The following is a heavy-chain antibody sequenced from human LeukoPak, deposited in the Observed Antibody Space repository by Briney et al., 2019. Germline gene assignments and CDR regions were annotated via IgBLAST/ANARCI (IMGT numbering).Heavy chain of an antibody. D-gene: IGHD1-26*01. CDR3: AREIRSEEMGATLAY. V-gene: IGHV3-33*08. J-gene: IGHJ4*02. Sequence: PGGSLRLSCAASGFTFSSYSMNWVRQAPGKGLEWVAVIWYDGSNKYYADSVKGRFTISRDNSKNTLYLQMNSLRAEDTAVYYCAREIRSEEMGATLAYWGQGTLVTVSS. CDR1: GFTFSSYS. CDR2: IWYDGSNK.